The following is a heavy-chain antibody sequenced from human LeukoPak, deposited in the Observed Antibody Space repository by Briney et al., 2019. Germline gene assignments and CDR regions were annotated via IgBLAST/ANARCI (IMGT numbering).Heavy chain of an antibody. CDR2: IYSGGST. CDR3: ASGPYYYYGMDV. Sequence: PGGSLRLSCAASGFTISSNYMSWVRQAPGKGLEWVSVIYSGGSTYYADSVKGRFTISRDNSKNTLYLQMNSLRAEDTAVYYCASGPYYYYGMDVWGQGTTVTVSS. V-gene: IGHV3-66*02. CDR1: GFTISSNY. J-gene: IGHJ6*02.